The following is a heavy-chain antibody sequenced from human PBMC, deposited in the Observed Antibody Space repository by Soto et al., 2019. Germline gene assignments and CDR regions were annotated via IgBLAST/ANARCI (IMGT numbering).Heavy chain of an antibody. CDR2: IKQDGSEK. J-gene: IGHJ4*02. CDR3: ATGRTFDY. Sequence: HPGGSLRLSCVVSGFTFSSYWMNWVRQAPGKGLEWVANIKQDGSEKYYVDSAKGRFTISRDNAKNSLYLQMNSLSAEDTAIYYCATGRTFDYWGQGTLVTVSS. CDR1: GFTFSSYW. V-gene: IGHV3-7*01.